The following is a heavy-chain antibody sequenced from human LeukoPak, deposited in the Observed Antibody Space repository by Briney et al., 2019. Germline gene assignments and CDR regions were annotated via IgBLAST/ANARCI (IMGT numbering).Heavy chain of an antibody. CDR2: IYYSGST. CDR3: ARSTPRGSGSYDY. CDR1: GGSISSSSIN. Sequence: AETLTLTCTASGGSISSSSINWGRNPQPPGKGLEWSRSIYYSGSTYYNPSLNSRVTISVYTSKNQFSLKLSSVTAADTAMYYCARSTPRGSGSYDYWGQGTLVTVSS. D-gene: IGHD3-10*01. J-gene: IGHJ4*02. V-gene: IGHV4-39*01.